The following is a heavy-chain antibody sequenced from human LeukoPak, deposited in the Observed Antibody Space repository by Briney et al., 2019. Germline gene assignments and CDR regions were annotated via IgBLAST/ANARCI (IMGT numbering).Heavy chain of an antibody. J-gene: IGHJ4*02. CDR3: ARVGVDTAMARNMYYFDY. CDR2: IYFSGST. V-gene: IGHV4-31*03. D-gene: IGHD5-18*01. Sequence: PSQTLSLTCTVSGGSISSGGYYWSWIRQHPGKGLEWIGYIYFSGSTYYNPSLKSRVTISVDTSKNQFSLKLSSVTAADTAVYYCARVGVDTAMARNMYYFDYWGQGTLVTVSS. CDR1: GGSISSGGYY.